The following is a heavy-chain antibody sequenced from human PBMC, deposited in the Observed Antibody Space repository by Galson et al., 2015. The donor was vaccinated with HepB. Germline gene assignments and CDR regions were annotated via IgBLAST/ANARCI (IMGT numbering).Heavy chain of an antibody. CDR1: GGSISSYY. D-gene: IGHD2-2*01. CDR2: IYYSGST. CDR3: ARLIVVVPAAIEQTILFDY. Sequence: SETLSLTCTVSGGSISSYYWSWIRQPPGKGLEWIGSIYYSGSTYYNPSLKSRVTISVDTSKNQFSLKLSSVTAADTAVYYCARLIVVVPAAIEQTILFDYWGQGTLVTVSS. V-gene: IGHV4-39*01. J-gene: IGHJ4*02.